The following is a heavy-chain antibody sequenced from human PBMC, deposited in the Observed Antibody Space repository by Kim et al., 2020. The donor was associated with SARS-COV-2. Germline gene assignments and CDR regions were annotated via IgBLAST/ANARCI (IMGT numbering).Heavy chain of an antibody. CDR1: GFSLSTRDVG. Sequence: SRPTLVNPTQTLTLTCTFSGFSLSTRDVGVGWIRQPPGKALEWLAVVYWDDDKRYSPSLKSRLTITKDTSKNQVVLTMTNMDPVDTATYSCARKGSTCALDYWGQGTLVTVSS. CDR3: ARKGSTCALDY. CDR2: VYWDDDK. V-gene: IGHV2-5*02. J-gene: IGHJ4*02. D-gene: IGHD3-10*01.